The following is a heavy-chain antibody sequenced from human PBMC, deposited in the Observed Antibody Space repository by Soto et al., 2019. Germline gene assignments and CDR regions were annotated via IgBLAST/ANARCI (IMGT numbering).Heavy chain of an antibody. Sequence: QVQLVQSGAEVKKPGSSVKVSCKASGGTFSSYTISWVRQAPGQGLEWMGRIIPILGIANYAQKFQGRVTITADKSTGTAYMELSSLRSEDTAGYYCASLSSGWYDYWGQGTLVTVSS. CDR3: ASLSSGWYDY. CDR2: IIPILGIA. J-gene: IGHJ4*02. CDR1: GGTFSSYT. V-gene: IGHV1-69*02. D-gene: IGHD6-19*01.